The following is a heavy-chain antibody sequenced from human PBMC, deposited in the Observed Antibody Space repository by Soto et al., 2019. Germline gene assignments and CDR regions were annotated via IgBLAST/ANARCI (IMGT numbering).Heavy chain of an antibody. D-gene: IGHD3-10*01. CDR2: ISGSGGST. V-gene: IGHV3-23*01. CDR3: SKDRGNAMVKGHFDY. J-gene: IGHJ4*02. Sequence: GGSLRLSCAASGFTFSSYAMSWVRQAPGKGLEWVSAISGSGGSTYYADSVKGRFTISRDNSKNTLYLQMNSLRAEDTAVYCCSKDRGNAMVKGHFDYWGQGTLVPVSS. CDR1: GFTFSSYA.